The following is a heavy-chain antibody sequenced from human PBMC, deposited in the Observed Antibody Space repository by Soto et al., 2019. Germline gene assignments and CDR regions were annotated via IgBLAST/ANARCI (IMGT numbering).Heavy chain of an antibody. CDR3: ARAPPSRAYYYDSSGYFYLPIFDY. D-gene: IGHD3-22*01. CDR2: ISYSGNT. V-gene: IGHV4-31*03. J-gene: IGHJ4*02. Sequence: SETLSLTCTVYGGSMRTGGYYWSWIRQHAGRGLEWIGYISYSGNTYYNPSLMSRVAISVDTSKTQFALNLNSVSAADTAVYYCARAPPSRAYYYDSSGYFYLPIFDYWGQGTLVTVSS. CDR1: GGSMRTGGYY.